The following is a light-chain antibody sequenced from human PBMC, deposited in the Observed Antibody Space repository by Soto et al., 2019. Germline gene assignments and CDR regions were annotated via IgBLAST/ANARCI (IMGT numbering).Light chain of an antibody. Sequence: QAVVTQPPSVSGAPGQGVTISCTGNRSNIGAGFDVHWYQQLPGTAPKLLISGNNNRPSGVPDRFSGSKSGSSASLAITGLQAEDEADYYCQSYDSSLSGSRVFGGGTKLTVL. CDR3: QSYDSSLSGSRV. CDR2: GNN. J-gene: IGLJ3*02. CDR1: RSNIGAGFD. V-gene: IGLV1-40*01.